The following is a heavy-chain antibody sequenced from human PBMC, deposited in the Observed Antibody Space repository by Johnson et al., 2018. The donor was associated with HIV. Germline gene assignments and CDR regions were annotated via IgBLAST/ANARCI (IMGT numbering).Heavy chain of an antibody. Sequence: VQLVESGGGLVQPGGSLRLSCAASGFTVSSNYMSWVRQAPGKGLEWVSVIYSGGSTYYADSVKGRFTISRDNSKNTLYLQMNSRRTEDTAVYYGAKENGWKRGGGAFDIWGQGTMVTVSS. D-gene: IGHD6-19*01. CDR2: IYSGGST. J-gene: IGHJ3*02. CDR1: GFTVSSNY. CDR3: AKENGWKRGGGAFDI. V-gene: IGHV3-66*01.